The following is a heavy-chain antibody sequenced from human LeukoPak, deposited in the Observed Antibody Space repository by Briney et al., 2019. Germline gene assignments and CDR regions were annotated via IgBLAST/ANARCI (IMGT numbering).Heavy chain of an antibody. CDR1: GFPFSTYS. Sequence: GGSLRLSCVTSGFPFSTYSMNWVRQAPGKGLEWVSAISGSGGSTYYADSVKGRFTISRDNSKNTLYLQMNSLRAEDTAVYYCAKDPWIHDGMDVWGQGTTVTVSS. J-gene: IGHJ6*02. D-gene: IGHD5-18*01. CDR3: AKDPWIHDGMDV. V-gene: IGHV3-23*01. CDR2: ISGSGGST.